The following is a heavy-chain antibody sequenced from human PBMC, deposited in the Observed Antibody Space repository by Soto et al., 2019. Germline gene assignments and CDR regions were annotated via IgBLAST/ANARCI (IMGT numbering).Heavy chain of an antibody. CDR2: ISAYNGNT. V-gene: IGHV1-18*01. Sequence: ASVKVSCKASGYTFTSYGISWVRQAPGQGLEWMGWISAYNGNTNYAQKLQGRVTMTTDTSTSTAYMELRSLRSDDTAVYYCARDPFNTYYDYIWGSYHSYNWFDPRGQGTLVTVSS. CDR1: GYTFTSYG. J-gene: IGHJ5*02. CDR3: ARDPFNTYYDYIWGSYHSYNWFDP. D-gene: IGHD3-16*02.